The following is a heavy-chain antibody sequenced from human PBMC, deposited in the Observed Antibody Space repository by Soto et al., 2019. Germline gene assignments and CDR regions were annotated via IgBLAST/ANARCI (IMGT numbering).Heavy chain of an antibody. J-gene: IGHJ3*02. CDR1: GCTFSTYA. CDR3: AREIFGVIISGGRDAFDI. V-gene: IGHV1-69*13. D-gene: IGHD3-3*01. CDR2: IIPIFGTA. Sequence: SSVKVSRKASGCTFSTYAISWWRQAAGQGLEWMGGIIPIFGTAKYAQKFQGRVTITADESTSTAYMELSSLRSEDTAVYYCAREIFGVIISGGRDAFDIWGQGTMVTVPS.